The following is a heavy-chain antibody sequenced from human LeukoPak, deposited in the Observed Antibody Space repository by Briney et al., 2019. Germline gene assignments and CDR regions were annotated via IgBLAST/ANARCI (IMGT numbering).Heavy chain of an antibody. CDR3: ARDAPLYCYGSGSFSFDY. D-gene: IGHD3-10*01. CDR1: GFTFSSYW. V-gene: IGHV3-7*01. Sequence: GGSLRLSCAASGFTFSSYWMSWVRQAPGKGLEWVANIKQDGSEKYYVGSVKGRFTISRDNAKNSLYLQMNSLRAEDTAVYYCARDAPLYCYGSGSFSFDYWGQGTLVTVSS. J-gene: IGHJ4*02. CDR2: IKQDGSEK.